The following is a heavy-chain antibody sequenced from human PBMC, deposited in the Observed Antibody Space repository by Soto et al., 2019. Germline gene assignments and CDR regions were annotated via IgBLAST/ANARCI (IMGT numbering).Heavy chain of an antibody. CDR3: ARGDYDYVWGILY. CDR2: IWYDGSNK. CDR1: GFTFSSYG. J-gene: IGHJ4*02. V-gene: IGHV3-33*01. Sequence: QVQLVESGGGVVQPGRSLRLSCAASGFTFSSYGMHWVRQAPGKGLEWVAVIWYDGSNKYYADSVKGRFTISRDNSKNTLYLQMNSLRAEDTAVYYCARGDYDYVWGILYWGQGTLVTVSS. D-gene: IGHD3-16*01.